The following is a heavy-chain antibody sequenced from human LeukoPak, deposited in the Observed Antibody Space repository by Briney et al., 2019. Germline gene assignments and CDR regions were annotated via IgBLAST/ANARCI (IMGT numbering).Heavy chain of an antibody. D-gene: IGHD2-15*01. J-gene: IGHJ4*02. CDR2: ISGSGTST. CDR1: GFTFSSYA. V-gene: IGHV3-23*01. CDR3: AKDRTSGSGDYFFDY. Sequence: GGSLRLSCAASGFTFSSYAMTWVRQAPGKGLEWVSTISGSGTSTNYADSVKGRFTISRDNSKNTLYVQINSLRGEDTAVYYCAKDRTSGSGDYFFDYWGQGTLVTVSS.